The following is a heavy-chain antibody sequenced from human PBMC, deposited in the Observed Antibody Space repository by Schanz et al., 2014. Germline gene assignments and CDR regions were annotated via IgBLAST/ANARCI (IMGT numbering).Heavy chain of an antibody. CDR2: IKSDGSST. V-gene: IGHV3-74*01. CDR3: ARPALWFGDNCFDP. D-gene: IGHD3-10*01. CDR1: GSTFSSYW. J-gene: IGHJ5*02. Sequence: EVQLVESGGGLVQPGGSLRLSCAASGSTFSSYWMHWVRQVPGKGLVWVSRIKSDGSSTSYADSVKGRFTISRDNAKNTLYLQMNSLRAEDTAVYYCARPALWFGDNCFDPWGQGTLVTVSS.